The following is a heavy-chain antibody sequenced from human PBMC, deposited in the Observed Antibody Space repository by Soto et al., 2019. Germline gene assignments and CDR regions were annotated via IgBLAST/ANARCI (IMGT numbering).Heavy chain of an antibody. CDR2: ISSGGSAK. CDR3: ARVKECSTTSCYARDASDI. J-gene: IGHJ3*02. V-gene: IGHV3-11*01. D-gene: IGHD2-2*01. Sequence: GGSLRLSCAASGFTFSDHYMSWIRQAPGKGLEWVSYISSGGSAKYYGDSVQGRFTISRDNAKNSLYLQMNSLRAEDTAVYYCARVKECSTTSCYARDASDIWGQGTMVTVSS. CDR1: GFTFSDHY.